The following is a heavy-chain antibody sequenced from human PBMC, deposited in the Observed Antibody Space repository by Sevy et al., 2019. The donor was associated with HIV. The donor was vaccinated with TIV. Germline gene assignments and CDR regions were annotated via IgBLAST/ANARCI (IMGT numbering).Heavy chain of an antibody. J-gene: IGHJ4*02. D-gene: IGHD5-18*01. CDR3: ARDEYSYASGFDY. CDR1: GFTFSSYI. V-gene: IGHV3-21*01. Sequence: GGSLRLSCAASGFTFSSYIMNWVRQAPGMGLEWVSSISSGGDYIYYTNSVKGRFTISRDNAKNSLYLHMNSLRAKDTAVYYCARDEYSYASGFDYWGQGTLVTVSS. CDR2: ISSGGDYI.